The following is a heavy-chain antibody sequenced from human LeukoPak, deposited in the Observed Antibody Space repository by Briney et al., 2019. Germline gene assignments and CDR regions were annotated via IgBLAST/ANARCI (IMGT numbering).Heavy chain of an antibody. V-gene: IGHV4-34*01. CDR3: ADSAKSGSYSH. Sequence: SETLSLTCAVYGGSFSGYYWSWIRQPPGKGLEWIGEINHSGSTNYNPSLKSRVTISVDTSKNQFSLKLSSVTAADTAVYYCADSAKSGSYSHWGQGTLVTVSS. J-gene: IGHJ4*02. D-gene: IGHD1-26*01. CDR1: GGSFSGYY. CDR2: INHSGST.